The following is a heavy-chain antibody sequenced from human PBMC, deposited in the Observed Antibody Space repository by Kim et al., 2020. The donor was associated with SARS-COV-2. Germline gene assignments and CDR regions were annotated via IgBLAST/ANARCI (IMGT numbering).Heavy chain of an antibody. CDR2: IWYDGSNK. CDR3: ARDTRDYYGMDV. J-gene: IGHJ6*02. V-gene: IGHV3-33*01. CDR1: GFTFSSYG. Sequence: LSLTCAASGFTFSSYGMHWVRQAPGKGLEWVAVIWYDGSNKYYADSVNGRFTISRDNSKNTLYLQMNSLRAEDTAVYYCARDTRDYYGMDVWGQGTTVTVSS.